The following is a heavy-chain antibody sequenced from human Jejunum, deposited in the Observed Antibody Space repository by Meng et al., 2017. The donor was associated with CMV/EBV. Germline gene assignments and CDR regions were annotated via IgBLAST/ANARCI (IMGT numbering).Heavy chain of an antibody. V-gene: IGHV4-59*01. J-gene: IGHJ4*02. D-gene: IGHD6-6*01. Sequence: VSVGSISTYYWSWIRQPPGKGLEWIGYIYYSGTTNYTPSLKSRATISVDTSKNQFSLKLISVTAADTALYYCARARGKQLGLFDYWGQGTLVTVSS. CDR1: VGSISTYY. CDR3: ARARGKQLGLFDY. CDR2: IYYSGTT.